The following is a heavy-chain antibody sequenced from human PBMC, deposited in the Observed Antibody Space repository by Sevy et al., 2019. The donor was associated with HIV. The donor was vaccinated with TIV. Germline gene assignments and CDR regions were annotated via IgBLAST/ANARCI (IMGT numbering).Heavy chain of an antibody. CDR2: IWSDGAYQ. Sequence: GGSLRLSCAATGFTFSNYAMHWVRQAPGKGMEWVAIIWSDGAYQYHGDSVKGRFTISRDNAKNSLYLQMNSLRVEDTAVYYCARALYSSDSNWGQGTLVTVSS. V-gene: IGHV3-33*03. D-gene: IGHD2-15*01. CDR3: ARALYSSDSN. J-gene: IGHJ4*02. CDR1: GFTFSNYA.